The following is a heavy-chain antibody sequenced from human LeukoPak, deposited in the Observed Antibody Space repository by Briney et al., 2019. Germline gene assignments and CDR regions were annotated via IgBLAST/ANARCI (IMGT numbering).Heavy chain of an antibody. CDR3: ARYLRYCTDGVCYALDY. V-gene: IGHV3-48*03. CDR2: ISNSGSTI. J-gene: IGHJ4*02. Sequence: GGSLRLSCVASGFTFSSYEMNWVRQAPGKGLEWVSYISNSGSTIYYADSVKGRFTISRDNAKNSLYLQMNSLRAEDTAVYYCARYLRYCTDGVCYALDYWGQGTLVTVSS. CDR1: GFTFSSYE. D-gene: IGHD2-8*01.